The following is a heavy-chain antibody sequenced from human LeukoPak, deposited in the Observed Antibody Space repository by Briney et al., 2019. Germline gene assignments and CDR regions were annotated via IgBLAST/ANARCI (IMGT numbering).Heavy chain of an antibody. D-gene: IGHD1-7*01. CDR3: AGVELELRSNWFDA. V-gene: IGHV4-4*09. Sequence: SETLSLTCTVAGGSISSYYWSWIRQPPGKGLEWIGYIYTSGSTNYNPSLKSRVTISVDTSKNQFSLKLSSVTAADTAVYYCAGVELELRSNWFDAWGQGTLVTV. CDR1: GGSISSYY. J-gene: IGHJ5*02. CDR2: IYTSGST.